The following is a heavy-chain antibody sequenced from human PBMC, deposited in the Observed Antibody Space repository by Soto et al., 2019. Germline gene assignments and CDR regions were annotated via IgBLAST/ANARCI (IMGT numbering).Heavy chain of an antibody. CDR2: ISYDGSNK. CDR1: GFTFSSYA. CDR3: ARELGEIIVVVTYYYYGMDV. J-gene: IGHJ6*02. V-gene: IGHV3-30-3*01. D-gene: IGHD3-22*01. Sequence: GGSLRLSCAASGFTFSSYAMHWVRQAPGKGLEWVAVISYDGSNKYYADSVKGRFTISRDNSKNTLYLQMNSLRAEDTAVYYCARELGEIIVVVTYYYYGMDVWGQGTTVTVSS.